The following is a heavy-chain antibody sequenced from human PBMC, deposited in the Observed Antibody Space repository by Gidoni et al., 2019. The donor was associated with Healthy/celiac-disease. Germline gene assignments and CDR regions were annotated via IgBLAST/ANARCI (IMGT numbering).Heavy chain of an antibody. V-gene: IGHV3-21*01. CDR2: ISSGSSSI. CDR3: ARDVSDFDY. CDR1: GFTFSSYS. J-gene: IGHJ4*02. Sequence: EVQLVESGGGLVKHGGSLRLSCEASGFTFSSYSMNWVRQAPGQGLEWVSSISSGSSSIYYADSVKGRFTISRDNAKNSLYLLMNSLCADDTAVFYCARDVSDFDYWGQGTLVTVSS.